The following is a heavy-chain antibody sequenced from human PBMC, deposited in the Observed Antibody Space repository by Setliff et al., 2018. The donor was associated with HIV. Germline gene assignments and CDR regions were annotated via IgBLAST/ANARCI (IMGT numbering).Heavy chain of an antibody. D-gene: IGHD3-22*01. CDR3: ARGGLQDYYDSSGYNDYYYYMDV. Sequence: SETLSLTCTVSGDSISRYYWSWIRQPPGKGLEWIAYIYNSGSTNYNPSLKSRVTISVDTTKNQFSLKLSSVTAADTAVYYCARGGLQDYYDSSGYNDYYYYMDVWGKGTTVTVSS. CDR1: GDSISRYY. CDR2: IYNSGST. V-gene: IGHV4-4*08. J-gene: IGHJ6*03.